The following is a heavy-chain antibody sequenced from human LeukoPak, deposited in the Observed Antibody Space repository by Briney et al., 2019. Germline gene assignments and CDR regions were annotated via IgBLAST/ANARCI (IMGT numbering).Heavy chain of an antibody. CDR3: TKGTVYASDY. CDR2: IRTKANNYAT. Sequence: GGSLRLSCAASGFTFSGSAMHWVRQASGKGLEWVGRIRTKANNYATAYAASVKGRLTISRDDSNNTAYLQMNSLKIEDTAVYYCTKGTVYASDYWGQGTLVTVSS. V-gene: IGHV3-73*01. D-gene: IGHD2-8*01. CDR1: GFTFSGSA. J-gene: IGHJ4*02.